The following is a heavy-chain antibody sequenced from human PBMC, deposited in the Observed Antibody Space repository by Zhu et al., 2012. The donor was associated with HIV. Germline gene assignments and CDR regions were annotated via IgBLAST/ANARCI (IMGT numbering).Heavy chain of an antibody. Sequence: QVQLQESGPGLVKPSETLSLTCTVSGGSISSHYWSWIRQPPGKGLEWIGYIYYSGSTNYNPSLKSRVTISVDTSKNQFSLKLSSVTAADTAVYYCARQSIPRDYDLNWFDPGAREPWSPSPQ. CDR1: GGSISSHY. D-gene: IGHD3-22*01. V-gene: IGHV4-59*11. CDR3: ARQSIPRDYDLNWFDP. CDR2: IYYSGST. J-gene: IGHJ5*02.